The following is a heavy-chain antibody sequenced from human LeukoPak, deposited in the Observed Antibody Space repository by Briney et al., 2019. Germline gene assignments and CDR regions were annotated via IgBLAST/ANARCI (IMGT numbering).Heavy chain of an antibody. Sequence: PGGSLRLSCAASGFTFSSYSMNWVRQAPGKGLEWVSSISSSSSYIYYADSVKGRFTISRDNAKNSLYLQMNSLRAEDTAVYYCARFGFEYDVGSGIHFYYMDVWGTGTTVTVSS. J-gene: IGHJ6*03. CDR1: GFTFSSYS. V-gene: IGHV3-21*01. CDR2: ISSSSSYI. D-gene: IGHD3-10*01. CDR3: ARFGFEYDVGSGIHFYYMDV.